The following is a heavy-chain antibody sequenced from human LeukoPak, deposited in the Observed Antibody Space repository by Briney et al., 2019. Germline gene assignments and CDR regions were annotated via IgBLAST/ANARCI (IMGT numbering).Heavy chain of an antibody. CDR3: AKDDGSGANYYYGMDV. D-gene: IGHD3-10*01. CDR2: ISWNSGSI. CDR1: GFTFDDYV. V-gene: IGHV3-9*01. J-gene: IGHJ6*02. Sequence: GGSLRLSCAASGFTFDDYVMHWVRQAPGKGLEWVSGISWNSGSIGYADSVKGRFTISRDNAKNSLYLQMNSLRAEDTALYYCAKDDGSGANYYYGMDVWGQGTTVTVSS.